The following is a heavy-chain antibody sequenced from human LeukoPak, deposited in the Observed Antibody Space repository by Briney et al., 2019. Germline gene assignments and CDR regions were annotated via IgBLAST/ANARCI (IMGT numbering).Heavy chain of an antibody. V-gene: IGHV3-23*01. Sequence: PGGSLRLSCAASGFTFTSYSMSWVRQAPGKGLEWVSAVNSGGSTYFADSVKGRFTISRDNSQNTLFLQMNSLRAEDTAVYYCAKEHRRCSGGSCYPNNDYWGQGTLVTVSS. CDR3: AKEHRRCSGGSCYPNNDY. D-gene: IGHD2-15*01. CDR2: VNSGGST. J-gene: IGHJ4*02. CDR1: GFTFTSYS.